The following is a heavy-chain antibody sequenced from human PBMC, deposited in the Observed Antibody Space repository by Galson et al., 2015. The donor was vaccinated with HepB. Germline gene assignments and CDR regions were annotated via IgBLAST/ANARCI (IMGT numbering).Heavy chain of an antibody. D-gene: IGHD3-10*01. CDR1: GGSISSTSYY. CDR2: IYYSGST. Sequence: ETLSLTCTVSGGSISSTSYYWGWVRQSPGKGLECIGSIYYSGSTYYNPSLRSRVTISLDTSNYQFSLRLSSVTAADTAVYYCARQGITSDAFDVWGQGTMVTVSS. CDR3: ARQGITSDAFDV. J-gene: IGHJ3*01. V-gene: IGHV4-39*01.